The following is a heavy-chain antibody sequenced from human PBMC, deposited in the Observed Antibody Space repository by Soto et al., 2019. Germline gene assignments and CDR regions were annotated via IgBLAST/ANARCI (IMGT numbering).Heavy chain of an antibody. Sequence: QTLSLTCAISGDSVSSNSAAWNWIRLSPSRGLEWLARTYYRSRWYNDYAVSVRSRITVNPDTSKNQFSLQLTSVTPEDTAVYYCTGTTSHQWYYMDVRGKGTTVTVSS. CDR3: TGTTSHQWYYMDV. CDR1: GDSVSSNSAA. J-gene: IGHJ6*03. D-gene: IGHD1-7*01. V-gene: IGHV6-1*01. CDR2: TYYRSRWYN.